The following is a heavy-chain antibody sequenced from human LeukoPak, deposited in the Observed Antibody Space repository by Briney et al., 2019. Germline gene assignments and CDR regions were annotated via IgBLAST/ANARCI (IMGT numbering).Heavy chain of an antibody. CDR3: VRRAGGYSHPYDY. V-gene: IGHV3-53*01. Sequence: GGSLRLSCAVSGFTVSSNYVSGVRQAPGKGLEWVSLIYSGGGTYYADSVRGRFTISRDDSKNTLYLQMNSLRAEDTAVYYCVRRAGGYSHPYDYWGQGTLVTVSS. D-gene: IGHD4-23*01. CDR2: IYSGGGT. J-gene: IGHJ4*02. CDR1: GFTVSSNY.